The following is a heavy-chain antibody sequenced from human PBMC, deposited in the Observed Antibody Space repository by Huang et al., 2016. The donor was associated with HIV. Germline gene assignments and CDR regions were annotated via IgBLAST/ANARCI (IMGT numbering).Heavy chain of an antibody. J-gene: IGHJ6*03. CDR1: GGSISSSSYY. CDR2: IYYIGNG. CDR3: ASRTTVTTTSNYHYFYMDV. Sequence: QLQLQESGPGLVKPSETLSLTCTVSGGSISSSSYYWGWIRQSPGKGLEWIGSIYYIGNGYYNPSLKSRVTMSVDRSSNQFSLKMHSVTAADTAVYYCASRTTVTTTSNYHYFYMDVWGKGTTVIVS. V-gene: IGHV4-39*01. D-gene: IGHD4-17*01.